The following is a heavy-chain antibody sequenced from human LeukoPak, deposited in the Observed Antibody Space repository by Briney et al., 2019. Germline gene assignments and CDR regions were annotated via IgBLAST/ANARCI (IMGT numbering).Heavy chain of an antibody. J-gene: IGHJ6*03. Sequence: SETLSLTCAVYGGSFSGYYWSWIRQPPGKGLEWIGSIYYSGSTYYNPSLKSRVTISVDTSKNQFSLKLSSVTAADTAVYYCAREFEEYRLPRYMDVWGKGTTVTASS. D-gene: IGHD6-6*01. CDR3: AREFEEYRLPRYMDV. V-gene: IGHV4-34*01. CDR1: GGSFSGYY. CDR2: IYYSGST.